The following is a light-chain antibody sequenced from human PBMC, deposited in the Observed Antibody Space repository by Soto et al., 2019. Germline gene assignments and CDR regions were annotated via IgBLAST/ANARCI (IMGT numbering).Light chain of an antibody. Sequence: DVQKTQSHSSVSASVDDRVTSTCLASPGITSWLAWYQQKPGKAPKLLIYAASTLQAGVPSRFSGSGLGTDFTLTISSLQPEDFATYYCQQDKSCPHTFGQGTKVDIK. CDR2: AAS. CDR3: QQDKSCPHT. V-gene: IGKV1-12*01. CDR1: PGITSW. J-gene: IGKJ1*01.